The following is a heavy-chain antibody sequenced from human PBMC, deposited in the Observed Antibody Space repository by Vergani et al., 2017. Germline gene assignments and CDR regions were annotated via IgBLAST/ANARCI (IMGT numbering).Heavy chain of an antibody. CDR3: TRHGRSGWAGYFQH. CDR1: GVSIGSTSYY. V-gene: IGHV4-39*01. Sequence: QLQLQESVPGLVKPSETLSLTCTVSGVSIGSTSYYWGWISQPPGKGLEWIGTIYYTGTTYYNEAHKSRLTISVDTSKTQFSLNLTSVTAADTAVYYCTRHGRSGWAGYFQHWGQGTLVTASS. J-gene: IGHJ1*01. CDR2: IYYTGTT. D-gene: IGHD6-19*01.